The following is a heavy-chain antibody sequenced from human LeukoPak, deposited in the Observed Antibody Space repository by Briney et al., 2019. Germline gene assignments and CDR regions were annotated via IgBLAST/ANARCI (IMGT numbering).Heavy chain of an antibody. J-gene: IGHJ5*02. CDR1: GYTFTGYY. Sequence: GASVKVSCKASGYTFTGYYMHWVRQAPGQGLEWMGRINPNSGGTNYAQKFQGRVTMTRDTSISTAYMELSRLRSDDTAVYYCARAPYSSSWLLFDPWGQGTLVTVSS. D-gene: IGHD6-13*01. CDR2: INPNSGGT. V-gene: IGHV1-2*06. CDR3: ARAPYSSSWLLFDP.